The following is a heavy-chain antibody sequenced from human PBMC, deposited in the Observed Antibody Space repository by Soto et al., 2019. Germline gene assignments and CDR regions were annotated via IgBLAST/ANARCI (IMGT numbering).Heavy chain of an antibody. V-gene: IGHV5-10-1*01. CDR3: ARQSDPDYYYYYGMDV. J-gene: IGHJ6*02. CDR1: GYSFTSYW. Sequence: PGESLKISCKGSGYSFTSYWISWVRQMPGKGLEWMGRIDPSDSYTNYSPSFQGHVTISADKSISTAYLQWSSLKASDTAMYYCARQSDPDYYYYYGMDVWDQGTTVTVSS. CDR2: IDPSDSYT.